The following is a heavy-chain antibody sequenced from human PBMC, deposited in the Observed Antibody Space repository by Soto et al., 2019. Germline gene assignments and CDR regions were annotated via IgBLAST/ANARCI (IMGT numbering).Heavy chain of an antibody. V-gene: IGHV4-30-4*01. CDR2: IYHSGST. CDR3: ARERPDGARLDP. Sequence: QVQLQESGPGLVKPSQTLSLTCTVSGGSISSGDYYWSWTRQPPGKGLEWIGYIYHSGSTSYNPSLKSRVTISVDTSKNQFSLKLSSVTAADTAVYYCARERPDGARLDPWGQGNLVTVSS. D-gene: IGHD6-6*01. CDR1: GGSISSGDYY. J-gene: IGHJ5*02.